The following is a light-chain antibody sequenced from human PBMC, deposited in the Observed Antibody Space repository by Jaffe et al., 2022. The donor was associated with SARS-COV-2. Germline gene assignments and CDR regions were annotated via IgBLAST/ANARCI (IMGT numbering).Light chain of an antibody. CDR1: SSNIGSRF. J-gene: IGLJ3*02. V-gene: IGLV1-47*01. Sequence: QSVVTQAPSASGTPGQRVTISCSGSSSNIGSRFVYWYQQLPGTAPKLLIYRNDQRPSGVPDRLSGSKSGTSASLAISGLRSEDEADYYCAAWDDNLSGWVFGGGTKLTVL. CDR3: AAWDDNLSGWV. CDR2: RND.